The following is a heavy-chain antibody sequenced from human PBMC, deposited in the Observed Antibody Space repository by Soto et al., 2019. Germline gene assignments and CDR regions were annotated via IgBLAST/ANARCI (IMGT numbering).Heavy chain of an antibody. CDR1: GFTVSSNY. D-gene: IGHD3-9*01. CDR2: IYSGGST. J-gene: IGHJ6*03. Sequence: PGGSLRLSCAASGFTVSSNYMSWVRQAPGKGLEWVSVIYSGGSTYYADSVKGRFTISRDNSKNTLYLQMNSLRAEDTAVYYCARGTYDTYYYYYYMDVWGKGTTVTVSS. CDR3: ARGTYDTYYYYYYMDV. V-gene: IGHV3-66*01.